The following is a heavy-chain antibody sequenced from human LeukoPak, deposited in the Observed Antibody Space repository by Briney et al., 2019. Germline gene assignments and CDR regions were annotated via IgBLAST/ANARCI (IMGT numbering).Heavy chain of an antibody. V-gene: IGHV3-30*02. CDR3: AKDIPSIYSYGDLFDY. Sequence: GGSLRLSCAASGFTFSSYGMHLVRQAPGEGLEWVAFIRYDGSNKYYADSVKGRFTIYRDNSKNTLYLQMNSLRAEDSAVYYCAKDIPSIYSYGDLFDYWGQGTLVTVSS. CDR2: IRYDGSNK. D-gene: IGHD5-18*01. J-gene: IGHJ4*02. CDR1: GFTFSSYG.